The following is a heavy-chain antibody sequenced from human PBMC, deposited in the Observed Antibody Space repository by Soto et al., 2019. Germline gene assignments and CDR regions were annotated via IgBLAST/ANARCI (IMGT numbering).Heavy chain of an antibody. Sequence: QVQLVQSGAEVKKPGSSVKVSCKASGGTFSSYAISWVRQAPGQGLEWMGGIIPIFGTANYAQKFQGRGTSTADESKITAYMELSSLRSEDTAVLYCARAQDVSNYHGMDVWGQGTTVTVAS. D-gene: IGHD3-22*01. V-gene: IGHV1-69*12. CDR3: ARAQDVSNYHGMDV. CDR2: IIPIFGTA. J-gene: IGHJ6*01. CDR1: GGTFSSYA.